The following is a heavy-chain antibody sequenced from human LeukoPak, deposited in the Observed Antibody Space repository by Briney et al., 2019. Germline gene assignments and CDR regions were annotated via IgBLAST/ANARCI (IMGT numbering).Heavy chain of an antibody. CDR1: GYTFTGYY. J-gene: IGHJ4*02. V-gene: IGHV1-2*02. CDR3: AGSGSDWATYYFDS. CDR2: LNPNSGGT. D-gene: IGHD5-12*01. Sequence: AGVKVSCKASGYTFTGYYMHCGRQPPGQGLGWVGWLNPNSGGTNYAQKFQGRVTMPTATSIRTAYMELSRLRSDDTAVYYCAGSGSDWATYYFDSWGQGTLVTASS.